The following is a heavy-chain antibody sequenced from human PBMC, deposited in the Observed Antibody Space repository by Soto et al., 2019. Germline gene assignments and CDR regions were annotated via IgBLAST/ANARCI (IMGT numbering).Heavy chain of an antibody. CDR1: GFTFDDYA. Sequence: EVQLVESGGGLVQPGRSLRLSCAASGFTFDDYAMHWVRQAPGKGLEWVSGISWNSGNIGYADSVKGRFTISRDNAKNSLYLQMNSLRAEDTALYYCAKGSSGSIDYWGQGTLVTVSS. CDR2: ISWNSGNI. J-gene: IGHJ4*02. D-gene: IGHD6-19*01. CDR3: AKGSSGSIDY. V-gene: IGHV3-9*01.